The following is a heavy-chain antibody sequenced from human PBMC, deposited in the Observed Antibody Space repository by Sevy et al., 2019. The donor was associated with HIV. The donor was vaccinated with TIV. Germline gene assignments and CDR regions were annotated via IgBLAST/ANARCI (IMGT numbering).Heavy chain of an antibody. V-gene: IGHV3-33*01. J-gene: IGHJ6*02. CDR3: AREEGDIVVVPAAIVTSYYYYGMDV. D-gene: IGHD2-2*02. CDR2: IWYDGSNK. CDR1: GFTFSSYG. Sequence: GGSLRLSCAASGFTFSSYGMHWVRQAPGKGLEWVAVIWYDGSNKYYADSVKGRFTISRDNSKNTLYLQMNSLRAEETAVYYCAREEGDIVVVPAAIVTSYYYYGMDVWGQGTTVTVSS.